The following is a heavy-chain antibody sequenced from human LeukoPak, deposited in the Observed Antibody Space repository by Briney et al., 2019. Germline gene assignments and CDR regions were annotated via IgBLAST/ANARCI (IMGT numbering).Heavy chain of an antibody. Sequence: GGSLRLSCAASGFSFSSYGMHWVRQAPGKGLEWVAVISYDGSNKYYADSVKGRFTISRDNSKNTLYLQMNSLRAEDTAVYYCAKDYGDYGGFDYWGQGTLVTVSS. V-gene: IGHV3-30*18. CDR3: AKDYGDYGGFDY. D-gene: IGHD4-17*01. CDR1: GFSFSSYG. J-gene: IGHJ4*02. CDR2: ISYDGSNK.